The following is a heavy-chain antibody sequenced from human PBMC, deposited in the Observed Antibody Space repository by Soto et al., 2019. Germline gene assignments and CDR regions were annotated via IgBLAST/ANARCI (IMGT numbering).Heavy chain of an antibody. V-gene: IGHV5-51*01. CDR2: IYPGDSDT. D-gene: IGHD5-12*01. CDR1: GYSFTSYW. Sequence: GESLKISCKGSGYSFTSYWIGWVRQMPGKGLEWMGIIYPGDSDTRYSPSFQGQVTISADKSISTAYLQWSSLKASDTAMYYCARRGYSGYALDYYYYMDVWGKGTTVTVSS. CDR3: ARRGYSGYALDYYYYMDV. J-gene: IGHJ6*03.